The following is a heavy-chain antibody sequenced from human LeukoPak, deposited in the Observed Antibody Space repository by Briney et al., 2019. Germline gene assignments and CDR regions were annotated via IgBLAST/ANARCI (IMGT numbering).Heavy chain of an antibody. J-gene: IGHJ4*02. CDR2: INPSGGST. V-gene: IGHV1-46*01. D-gene: IGHD4-17*01. CDR1: GYTFTNYY. Sequence: GASVKVSCKASGYTFTNYYIHWVRQAPGQGLEWIGIINPSGGSTSYAQKFQGRVTMTRDTSTSTVYMELSSLRSEDTAVYYCARDPDGDRDYWGQGTLVTVSS. CDR3: ARDPDGDRDY.